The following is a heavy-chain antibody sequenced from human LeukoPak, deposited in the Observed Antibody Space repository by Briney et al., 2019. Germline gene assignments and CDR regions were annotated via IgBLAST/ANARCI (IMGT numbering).Heavy chain of an antibody. Sequence: GASVKVSCKASGYTFTSYGISWVRQAPGQGLEWMGWIGAYNGNTNYAQKLQGRVTMTTDTSTSTAYMELRSLRSDDTAVYYCARDLYKNYDFWSGYSKNWFDPWGQGTLVTVSS. CDR1: GYTFTSYG. V-gene: IGHV1-18*01. D-gene: IGHD3-3*01. J-gene: IGHJ5*02. CDR2: IGAYNGNT. CDR3: ARDLYKNYDFWSGYSKNWFDP.